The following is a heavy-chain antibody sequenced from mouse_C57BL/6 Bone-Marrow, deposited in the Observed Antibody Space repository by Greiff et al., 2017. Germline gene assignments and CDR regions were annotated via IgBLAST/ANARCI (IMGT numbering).Heavy chain of an antibody. J-gene: IGHJ1*03. CDR3: ARGGDEDEGGYFDV. CDR2: INPNNGGP. Sequence: VHVKQSGPELVKPGASVKIPCKASGYTFTDYNMDWVKQSHGKSLEWIGDINPNNGGPIYNQKFKGKATLTVDMSSSTAYMELRSLTSEDTAVYYCARGGDEDEGGYFDVWGTGTTVTVSS. D-gene: IGHD3-3*01. CDR1: GYTFTDYN. V-gene: IGHV1-18*01.